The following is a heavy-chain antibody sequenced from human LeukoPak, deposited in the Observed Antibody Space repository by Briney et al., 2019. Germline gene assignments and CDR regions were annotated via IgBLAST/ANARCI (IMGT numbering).Heavy chain of an antibody. J-gene: IGHJ4*02. Sequence: ASVKVSCKASGYTFTNYYMYWVRQAPGQGLEWMGIINPSDGKTSYAQKFQGRVTMTRDTSTSTVYMELSSLRSEDTAVYYCAREIGPRQLHLWGSAFDYWGQGTLVTVSS. D-gene: IGHD5-18*01. CDR2: INPSDGKT. CDR3: AREIGPRQLHLWGSAFDY. V-gene: IGHV1-46*01. CDR1: GYTFTNYY.